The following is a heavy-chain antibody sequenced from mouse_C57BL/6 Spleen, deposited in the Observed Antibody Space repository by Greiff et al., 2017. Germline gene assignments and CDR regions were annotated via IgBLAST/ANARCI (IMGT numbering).Heavy chain of an antibody. V-gene: IGHV1-72*01. J-gene: IGHJ4*01. CDR2: IDPNSGGT. CDR1: GYTFTSYW. D-gene: IGHD1-1*01. Sequence: QVQLKQPGAELVKPGASVKLSCKASGYTFTSYWMHWVKQRPGRGLEWIGRIDPNSGGTKYNEKFKSKATLTVDKPSSTAYMQLSSLTSEDSAVYYCARVTTVVATKGAYAMDYWGQGTSVTVSS. CDR3: ARVTTVVATKGAYAMDY.